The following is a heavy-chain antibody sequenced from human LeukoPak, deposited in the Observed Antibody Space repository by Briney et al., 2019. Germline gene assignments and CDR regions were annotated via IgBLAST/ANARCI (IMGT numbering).Heavy chain of an antibody. CDR3: ARDRSAHWYYYGMDV. CDR2: ISYDGSNK. CDR1: GFTFSSYA. V-gene: IGHV3-30*04. Sequence: GGSLRLSCAASGFTFSSYAMHWVRQAPGKGLEWVAVISYDGSNKYYADSVKGRFTISRDNSKNTLYLQMNSLRAEDTAVYYCARDRSAHWYYYGMDVWGKGTTVTVSS. J-gene: IGHJ6*04. D-gene: IGHD3-3*01.